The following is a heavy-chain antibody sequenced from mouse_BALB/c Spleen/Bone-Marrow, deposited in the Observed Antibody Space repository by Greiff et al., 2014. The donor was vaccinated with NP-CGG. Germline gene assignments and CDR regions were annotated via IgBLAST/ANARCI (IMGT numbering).Heavy chain of an antibody. CDR1: GYAFTNYL. V-gene: IGHV1-54*01. CDR2: INPGSGGT. CDR3: ARSGYYGSSYYFDY. J-gene: IGHJ2*01. D-gene: IGHD1-1*01. Sequence: VQLQQSGAELVRPGTSVKVSCKASGYAFTNYLIEWVKQRPGQGLEWIGVINPGSGGTNYNEKFKGKATLTADKSSSTAYMQLNSLTSDDSAVYFCARSGYYGSSYYFDYWGQGTTLTVSS.